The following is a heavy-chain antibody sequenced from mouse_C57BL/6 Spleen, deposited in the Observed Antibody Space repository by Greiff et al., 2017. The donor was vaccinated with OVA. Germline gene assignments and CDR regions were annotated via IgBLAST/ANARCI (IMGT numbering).Heavy chain of an antibody. V-gene: IGHV1-82*01. CDR1: GYAFSSSW. CDR3: ATTTVVAGIDY. Sequence: QVQLQQSGPELVKPGASVKISCKASGYAFSSSWMNWVKQRPGKGLEWIRRIYPGDGDTNYNGKFKGKATLTADKSSSTAYMQLSSLTSEDSAVYFCATTTVVAGIDYWGQGTTLTVSS. CDR2: IYPGDGDT. D-gene: IGHD1-1*01. J-gene: IGHJ2*01.